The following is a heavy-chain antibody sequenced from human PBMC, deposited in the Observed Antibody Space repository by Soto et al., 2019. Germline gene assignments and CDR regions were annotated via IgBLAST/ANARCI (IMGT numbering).Heavy chain of an antibody. J-gene: IGHJ4*02. CDR3: ARAVAVPADFDY. V-gene: IGHV1-3*05. CDR1: GYTFTNYA. Sequence: QVPLVQSGAEEKKPGASVKVSCKASGYTFTNYAMHWVRQAPGQRLEWMGWINAGNGNTKYSQKFQGRVTITRDTSASTAYMELSSLRSEDTAVYYCARAVAVPADFDYWGQGTLVTVSS. D-gene: IGHD6-19*01. CDR2: INAGNGNT.